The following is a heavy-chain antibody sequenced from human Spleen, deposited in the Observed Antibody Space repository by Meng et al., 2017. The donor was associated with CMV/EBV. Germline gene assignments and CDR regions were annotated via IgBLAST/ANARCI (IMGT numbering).Heavy chain of an antibody. CDR3: AKAGDDTLTGHSLPYHYYPMDV. J-gene: IGHJ6*02. CDR1: EFTFNTFN. CDR2: IRYDGSNK. V-gene: IGHV3-30*02. Sequence: GGSLRLSCAASEFTFNTFNVHWVRQAPGKGLEWVTFIRYDGSNKFYADSVKGRFTISRDNSKNTLYLQMNSLRDEDTAVYYCAKAGDDTLTGHSLPYHYYPMDVWGQGTTVTVSS. D-gene: IGHD3-9*01.